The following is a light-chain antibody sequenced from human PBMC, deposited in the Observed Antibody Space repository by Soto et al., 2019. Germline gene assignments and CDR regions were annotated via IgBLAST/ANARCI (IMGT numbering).Light chain of an antibody. Sequence: DIVMTQSPDSLAVSLGERATINCKSSQSVLYSSNNKNYLAWYQQRPGQPPKLLIYWASTRESGVPDRFSGSGSGTDFTLTITSLQAEDVAVYYCQQYDSTPPTVGHGTKLEIK. CDR1: QSVLYSSNNKNY. CDR2: WAS. J-gene: IGKJ2*01. CDR3: QQYDSTPPT. V-gene: IGKV4-1*01.